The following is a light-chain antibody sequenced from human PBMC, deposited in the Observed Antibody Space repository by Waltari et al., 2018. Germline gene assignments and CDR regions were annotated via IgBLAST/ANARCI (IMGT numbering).Light chain of an antibody. CDR3: QQANSFPIT. V-gene: IGKV1-12*01. CDR1: KDIRNW. CDR2: ATS. Sequence: DIQMTQSPSSVSASVGDRVTMTCRASKDIRNWLAWYQQKPGKAPNLLIYATSSLQTGVPSRFSGSGSGTEFTLTISSLQPEDFATYYCQQANSFPITFGPGTKVDFK. J-gene: IGKJ3*01.